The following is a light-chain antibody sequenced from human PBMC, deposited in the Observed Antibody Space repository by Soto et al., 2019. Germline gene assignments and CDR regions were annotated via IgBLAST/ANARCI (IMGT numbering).Light chain of an antibody. J-gene: IGLJ1*01. V-gene: IGLV1-40*01. CDR2: GNN. CDR3: QSYDKRSDYV. Sequence: QSVLTQPPSVSCAPGQRVTIPCTASSSNIGAGYDVHWYQQLPGKAPKLLIFGNNNRPLGVPDRFSGSKSGTSASLAITGLQTEDEADYYCQSYDKRSDYVFGTGTKVTV. CDR1: SSNIGAGYD.